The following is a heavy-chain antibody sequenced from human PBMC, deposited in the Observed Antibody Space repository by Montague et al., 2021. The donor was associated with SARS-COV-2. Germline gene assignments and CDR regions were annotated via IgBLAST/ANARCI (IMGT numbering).Heavy chain of an antibody. CDR1: GGSISSHY. CDR2: IYYTGTT. Sequence: SETLSLTCTVSGGSISSHYWCWIRQAPGQGLEWIGHIYYTGTTKYNPSLKSRVTLSLDTSRDQFSLTLSSVTAADTAVYYCARPLRSNVWYGFDTWGQGALVIVSS. D-gene: IGHD6-13*01. V-gene: IGHV4-59*08. J-gene: IGHJ5*02. CDR3: ARPLRSNVWYGFDT.